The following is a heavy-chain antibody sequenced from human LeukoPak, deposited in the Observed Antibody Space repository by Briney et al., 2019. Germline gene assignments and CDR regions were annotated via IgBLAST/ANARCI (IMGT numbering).Heavy chain of an antibody. J-gene: IGHJ4*02. V-gene: IGHV3-43*02. CDR2: ISADGSGT. Sequence: PGGSLRLSCAASGFGFDEYAMHGVCQAPGKGLEWVSVISADGSGTYYADSVKGRFTISRDNRKHSVYLQMDSLRTEDTALYYCAKDGYNTSPHWGQGTLVTVSS. CDR3: AKDGYNTSPH. CDR1: GFGFDEYA. D-gene: IGHD1-14*01.